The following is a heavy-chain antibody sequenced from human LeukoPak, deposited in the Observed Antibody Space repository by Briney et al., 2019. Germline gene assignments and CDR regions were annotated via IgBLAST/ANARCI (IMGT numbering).Heavy chain of an antibody. V-gene: IGHV3-74*01. CDR1: GFTFSSYW. CDR3: ARELTGANDFDY. Sequence: GGSLRLSCAASGFTFSSYWMHWVRHAPGKGLVWVSRINSDGSSTSYADSVKGRFTISRDNAKNTLYLQMNSLRAEDTAVYYCARELTGANDFDYWGQGTLVTVSS. CDR2: INSDGSST. J-gene: IGHJ4*02. D-gene: IGHD1-26*01.